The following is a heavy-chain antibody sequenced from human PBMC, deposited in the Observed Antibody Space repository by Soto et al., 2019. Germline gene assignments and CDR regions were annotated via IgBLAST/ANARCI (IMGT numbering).Heavy chain of an antibody. CDR2: IDPSDSYT. D-gene: IGHD3-9*01. CDR1: GYSFTSYW. V-gene: IGHV5-10-1*01. CDR3: ARRNYDILTGSGYYGMDV. J-gene: IGHJ6*02. Sequence: PGESLKISCKGSGYSFTSYWISWVRQMPRKSLEWMGRIDPSDSYTNYSPSFQGHVTISADKSISTAYLQWSSLKASDTAMYYCARRNYDILTGSGYYGMDVWGQGTTVTVSS.